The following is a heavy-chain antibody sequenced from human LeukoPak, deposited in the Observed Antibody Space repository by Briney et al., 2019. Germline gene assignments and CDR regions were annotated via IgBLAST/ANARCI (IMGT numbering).Heavy chain of an antibody. D-gene: IGHD6-6*01. CDR3: AKAIHSSSSGVVDY. V-gene: IGHV3-30*02. CDR2: IRYDGSNK. CDR1: GFIFSNYA. Sequence: PGGSLRLSCAASGFIFSNYATHWVRQAPGKGLEWVTFIRYDGSNKYYAESVKGRLTISRDNSKNTLYLQMNSLRAEDTAVYYCAKAIHSSSSGVVDYWGQGTLVTVSS. J-gene: IGHJ4*02.